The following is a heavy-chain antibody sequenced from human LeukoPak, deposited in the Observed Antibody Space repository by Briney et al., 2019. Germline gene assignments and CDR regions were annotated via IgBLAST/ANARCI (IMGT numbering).Heavy chain of an antibody. Sequence: AGGSLRLSCVASGFTFSRYWMHWVRQAPGKGLVWVSRINSDGSTTIYADSVKGRFTISRDNAKNTLYLQMNSLRAEDTAVYFCASGLAGFAWGQGTLVTVSS. J-gene: IGHJ5*02. CDR3: ASGLAGFA. CDR1: GFTFSRYW. D-gene: IGHD1-14*01. CDR2: INSDGSTT. V-gene: IGHV3-74*01.